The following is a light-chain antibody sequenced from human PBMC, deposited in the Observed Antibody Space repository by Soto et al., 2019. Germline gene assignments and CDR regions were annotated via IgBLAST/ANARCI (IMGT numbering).Light chain of an antibody. CDR1: SSDIGGYTY. Sequence: QSALTQPPSASGSPGQSVTISCSGTSSDIGGYTYVSWYQHHPGKAPKLMIYEVSKRPPGVPDRFSGSKSGNTASLTVSGLQAEDEADYYCSSYANSNNYVFGTGTKVTVL. V-gene: IGLV2-8*01. CDR3: SSYANSNNYV. CDR2: EVS. J-gene: IGLJ1*01.